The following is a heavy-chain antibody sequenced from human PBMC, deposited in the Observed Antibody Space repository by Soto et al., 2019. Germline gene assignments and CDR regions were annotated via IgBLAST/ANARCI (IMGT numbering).Heavy chain of an antibody. CDR1: GFTFSNAW. CDR2: IKSKTDGGTT. J-gene: IGHJ6*02. CDR3: TTALYSSGWWYYYYGMDV. Sequence: GGSLRLSCAAPGFTFSNAWMKLVSPAPGKGVEWVGRIKSKTDGGTTDYAAPVKGRFTISRDDSKNTLYLQMNSLKTEDTAVYYCTTALYSSGWWYYYYGMDVWGQGTTVTVSS. V-gene: IGHV3-15*07. D-gene: IGHD6-19*01.